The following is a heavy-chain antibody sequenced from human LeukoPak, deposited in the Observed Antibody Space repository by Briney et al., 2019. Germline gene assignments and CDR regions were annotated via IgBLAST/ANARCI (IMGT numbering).Heavy chain of an antibody. D-gene: IGHD6-19*01. CDR3: ARGPYSSGPFDY. CDR1: GGSISSYY. J-gene: IGHJ4*02. CDR2: IYASGST. V-gene: IGHV4-4*07. Sequence: SETLSLTCTVSGGSISSYYWSWIRQPAGKGLEWIGRIYASGSTNYNPSLKSRVTMSVDTSKNQFSLKLSSVTAADTAVYYCARGPYSSGPFDYWGQGTLVTVSS.